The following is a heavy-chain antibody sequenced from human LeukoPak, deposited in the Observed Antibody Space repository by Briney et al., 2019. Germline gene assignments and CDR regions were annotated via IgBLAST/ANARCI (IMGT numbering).Heavy chain of an antibody. CDR1: GFTFSSFN. Sequence: PGGSLRLSCAASGFTFSSFNVNWVRHTPGKGLEWISYISSSSSTIYYADSVKGRFTISRDNAKSSLYLQMYSLRDEDTAVYYCARYPSVAATGWGRWFDHWGQGALVTVSS. CDR2: ISSSSSTI. V-gene: IGHV3-48*02. D-gene: IGHD6-13*01. CDR3: ARYPSVAATGWGRWFDH. J-gene: IGHJ5*02.